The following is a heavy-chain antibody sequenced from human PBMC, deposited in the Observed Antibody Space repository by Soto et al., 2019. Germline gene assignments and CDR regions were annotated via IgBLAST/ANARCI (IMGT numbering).Heavy chain of an antibody. Sequence: GGSLRLSCAASGFTFSSYAMHWVRQAPGKGLEWVAVISYDGSNKYYADSVKGRFTISRGNSKNTLYLQMNSLRAEDTAVYYCARVYLDGYNQSPTFDFWGQGTLVPVSS. J-gene: IGHJ4*02. V-gene: IGHV3-30-3*01. D-gene: IGHD5-12*01. CDR3: ARVYLDGYNQSPTFDF. CDR1: GFTFSSYA. CDR2: ISYDGSNK.